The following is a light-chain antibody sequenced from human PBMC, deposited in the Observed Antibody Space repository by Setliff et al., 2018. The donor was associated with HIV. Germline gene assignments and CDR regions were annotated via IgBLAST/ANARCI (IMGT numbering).Light chain of an antibody. J-gene: IGLJ1*01. V-gene: IGLV1-44*01. Sequence: QSVLTQPPSASGTPGQKVTISCSGSSSNIGSNTVNWYQQLPGTAPKLLIYSSNVRPSRVPDRFSGSKSGTSASLAISGLQAEDEADYYCSSYTSRGTLVFGTGTKVTVL. CDR3: SSYTSRGTLV. CDR1: SSNIGSNT. CDR2: SSN.